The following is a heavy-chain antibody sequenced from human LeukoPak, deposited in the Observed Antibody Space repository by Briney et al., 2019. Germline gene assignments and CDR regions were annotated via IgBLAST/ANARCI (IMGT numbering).Heavy chain of an antibody. J-gene: IGHJ4*02. CDR3: ARHSQWVIVDELL. CDR1: GYGFTTYW. D-gene: IGHD6-19*01. Sequence: GESLRISCKASGYGFTTYWISWVRQMPGKGLEWMGRIDPSDSYTNYSPSFQGHVTISADKSLSTAYLQWSSLEASDTAMYYCARHSQWVIVDELLWGQGTLVTVSS. CDR2: IDPSDSYT. V-gene: IGHV5-10-1*01.